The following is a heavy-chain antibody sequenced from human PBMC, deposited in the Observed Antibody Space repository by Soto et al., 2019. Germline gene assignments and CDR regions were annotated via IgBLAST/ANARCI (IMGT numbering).Heavy chain of an antibody. V-gene: IGHV4-30-4*01. CDR3: ARGADIVVVPAALDY. CDR1: GGSISSGDYY. Sequence: PSETLSLTCTVSGGSISSGDYYWSWIRHPPGKGLEWIGYIYYSGSTYYNPSLKSRVTISVDTSKNQFSLKLSSVTAADTAVYYCARGADIVVVPAALDYWGQGTLVTVSS. D-gene: IGHD2-2*01. CDR2: IYYSGST. J-gene: IGHJ4*02.